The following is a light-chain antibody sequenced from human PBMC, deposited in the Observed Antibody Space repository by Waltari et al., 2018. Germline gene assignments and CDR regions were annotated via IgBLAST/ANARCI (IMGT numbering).Light chain of an antibody. V-gene: IGLV3-21*02. CDR1: NIGSKS. CDR3: QVWDSTSDHVL. CDR2: DNS. Sequence: SYVLTQSPSVSVAPGQTASITCGGNNIGSKSVHWYQQRPGQAPVLVVYDNSDRPSGIPDGFSGSNSGNTATLTITRVEAADEADYYCQVWDSTSDHVLFAGGTKLTVL. J-gene: IGLJ2*01.